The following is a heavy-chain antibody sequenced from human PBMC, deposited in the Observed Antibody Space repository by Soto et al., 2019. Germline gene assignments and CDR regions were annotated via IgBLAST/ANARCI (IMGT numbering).Heavy chain of an antibody. CDR2: INHSGST. V-gene: IGHV4-34*01. Sequence: PSETLSLTCAVYGGSFSGYYWTWIRQPPGTGLEWIGEINHSGSTNYNPSLKSRVTISVDTSKNQFSLKLTSVTAADTAVYYCARGAGYVWGSPPASPWGQGTLVTVSS. D-gene: IGHD3-16*01. CDR1: GGSFSGYY. J-gene: IGHJ5*02. CDR3: ARGAGYVWGSPPASP.